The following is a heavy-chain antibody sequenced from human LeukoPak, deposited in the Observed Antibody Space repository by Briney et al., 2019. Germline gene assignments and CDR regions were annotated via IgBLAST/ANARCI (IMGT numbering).Heavy chain of an antibody. CDR3: ALSAEKQLVYFDF. CDR2: IIPVFGTT. J-gene: IGHJ4*02. D-gene: IGHD6-13*01. CDR1: GYTFSNYD. V-gene: IGHV1-69*05. Sequence: ATVNVSCKASGYTFSNYDVTWVRQAPGQGLEWMGRIIPVFGTTKYAQNFQGRVTMTTDESSTTAYMELYSLRSEDTAVYYCALSAEKQLVYFDFWGQGTLVTVSS.